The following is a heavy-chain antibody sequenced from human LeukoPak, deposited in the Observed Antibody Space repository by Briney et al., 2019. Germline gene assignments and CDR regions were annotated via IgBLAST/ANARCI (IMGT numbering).Heavy chain of an antibody. V-gene: IGHV4-39*07. Sequence: SETLSLTCTVSGGSITTSTYFWGWIRQPPGKGLEWIGTIHYSGSTYYDPSLKSRVTISIDTSKNQFSLKLSSVTAADTAVYYCARGNGDYGNFDYWGQGTLVTVSS. CDR1: GGSITTSTYF. CDR2: IHYSGST. D-gene: IGHD4-17*01. J-gene: IGHJ4*02. CDR3: ARGNGDYGNFDY.